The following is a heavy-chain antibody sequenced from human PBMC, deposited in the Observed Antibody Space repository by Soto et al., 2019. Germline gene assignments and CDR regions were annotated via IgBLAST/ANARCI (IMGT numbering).Heavy chain of an antibody. Sequence: QGQLLQSGDEVKTPGASVRVSCRASGYPFTSYGISWVRQAPGQGLEWVAWISAYNGKRDTAQKFKDRVTMTLDTSTDTAHMDLGDLTSAETAVYYCARGRIVASIHDAFEIWGQGTKVTVSS. CDR3: ARGRIVASIHDAFEI. CDR1: GYPFTSYG. D-gene: IGHD5-12*01. J-gene: IGHJ3*02. CDR2: ISAYNGKR. V-gene: IGHV1-18*01.